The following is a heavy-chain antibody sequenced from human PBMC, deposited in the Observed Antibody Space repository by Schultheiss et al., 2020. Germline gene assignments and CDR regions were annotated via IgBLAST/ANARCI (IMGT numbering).Heavy chain of an antibody. CDR2: IKQDGSEK. Sequence: GGSLRLSCAASGFTFSSYGMHWVRQAPGKGLEWVANIKQDGSEKYYVDSVKGRFTISRENSKNTLYLQMNSLRAEDTAVYYCARDLAAADTFDYWGQGTLVTGSS. CDR3: ARDLAAADTFDY. V-gene: IGHV3-7*01. J-gene: IGHJ4*02. CDR1: GFTFSSYG. D-gene: IGHD6-13*01.